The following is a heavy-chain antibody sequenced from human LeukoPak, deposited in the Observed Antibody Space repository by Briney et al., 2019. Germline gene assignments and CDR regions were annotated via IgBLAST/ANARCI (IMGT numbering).Heavy chain of an antibody. D-gene: IGHD3-16*02. CDR3: ARVTYDYVWGSYRYSNAFDI. J-gene: IGHJ3*02. V-gene: IGHV4-30-4*07. Sequence: PSETLSLTCAVSGGSISSGGYSWSWIRQPPGKGLEWIGYIYYSGSTYYNPSLKSRVTISVDTSKNQFSLKLSSVTAADTAVYYCARVTYDYVWGSYRYSNAFDIWGQGTMVTVSS. CDR2: IYYSGST. CDR1: GGSISSGGYS.